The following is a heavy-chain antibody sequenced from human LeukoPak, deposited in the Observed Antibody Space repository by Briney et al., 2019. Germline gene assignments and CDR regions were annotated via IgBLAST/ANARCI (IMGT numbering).Heavy chain of an antibody. J-gene: IGHJ4*02. CDR3: ARVSVQELLRGYYFDY. V-gene: IGHV3-53*01. CDR1: GFTVSSNY. D-gene: IGHD1-26*01. Sequence: PGGSLRLSCAASGFTVSSNYMSWVRQAPGKGLEWVSVIYSGGSTYYADSVKGRFTISRDNSKNTLYLQMNSLRAEDTAVYYCARVSVQELLRGYYFDYWGQGTLVTVSS. CDR2: IYSGGST.